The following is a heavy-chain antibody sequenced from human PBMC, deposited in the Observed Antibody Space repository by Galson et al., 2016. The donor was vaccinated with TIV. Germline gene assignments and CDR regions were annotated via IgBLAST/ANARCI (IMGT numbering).Heavy chain of an antibody. CDR2: VRYDGSHK. CDR1: GFTFSTYV. CDR3: ARLGLNWFDP. Sequence: SLRLSCAASGFTFSTYVMHWVRQAPGKGLEWVASVRYDGSHKNYADSVKGRFTISRDNSMSRIYLQMNDLRLEDTAIYYCARLGLNWFDPWGQGTQVTVSS. J-gene: IGHJ5*02. D-gene: IGHD3-16*01. V-gene: IGHV3-30*02.